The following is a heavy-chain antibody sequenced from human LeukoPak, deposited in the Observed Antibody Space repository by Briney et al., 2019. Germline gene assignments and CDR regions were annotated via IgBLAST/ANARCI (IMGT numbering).Heavy chain of an antibody. CDR3: ARGGDYYNWFDP. V-gene: IGHV1-8*01. CDR2: MDPNSGNT. Sequence: APVKGSCKASGYTFTSYDINWVRQATGQGLEWMGWMDPNSGNTGYAQKSQGSVTMTRNTSISTAYMELSRLRSEDTAVYYCARGGDYYNWFDPWGQGTLVTVSS. CDR1: GYTFTSYD. D-gene: IGHD3-10*01. J-gene: IGHJ5*02.